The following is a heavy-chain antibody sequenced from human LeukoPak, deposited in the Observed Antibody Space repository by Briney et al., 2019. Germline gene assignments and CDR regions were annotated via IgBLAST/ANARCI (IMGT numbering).Heavy chain of an antibody. V-gene: IGHV3-9*03. CDR3: AKVAKGYYYYYYMDV. J-gene: IGHJ6*03. CDR1: GFTFDDYA. Sequence: PGGSLRLSCAASGFTFDDYAMHWVRQAPGKGLEWVSGISWNSGSIGYADSVKGRFTISRDNAKNSLYLQMNSLRAADMALYYCAKVAKGYYYYYYMDVWGKGTTVTVSS. CDR2: ISWNSGSI.